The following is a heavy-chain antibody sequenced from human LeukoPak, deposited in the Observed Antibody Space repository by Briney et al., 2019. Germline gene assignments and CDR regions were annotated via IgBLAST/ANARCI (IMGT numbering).Heavy chain of an antibody. Sequence: ASVKVSCKASGGTFSSYAISWVRQAPGQGLEWMGRIIPILGIANYAQKFQGRVTITADKSTSTAYMELSSLRSEDTAVYYCARSLAGYDFWSGYPFDYWGQGTLVTVSS. CDR2: IIPILGIA. CDR1: GGTFSSYA. V-gene: IGHV1-69*04. J-gene: IGHJ4*02. D-gene: IGHD3-3*01. CDR3: ARSLAGYDFWSGYPFDY.